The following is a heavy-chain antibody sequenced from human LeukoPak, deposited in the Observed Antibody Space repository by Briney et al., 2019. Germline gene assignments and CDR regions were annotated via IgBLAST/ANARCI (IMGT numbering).Heavy chain of an antibody. V-gene: IGHV4-39*01. J-gene: IGHJ4*02. CDR3: ARIEYSSTGGFDY. D-gene: IGHD6-6*01. CDR1: GGSISSSSYY. Sequence: PSETLSLTCTVSGGSISSSSYYWGWIRQPPGKGLEWIGSIYYSGSTYYNPSLKSRVTISVDTSKNQFSLKLSSVTAADTAVYYCARIEYSSTGGFDYWGQGTLVTVSS. CDR2: IYYSGST.